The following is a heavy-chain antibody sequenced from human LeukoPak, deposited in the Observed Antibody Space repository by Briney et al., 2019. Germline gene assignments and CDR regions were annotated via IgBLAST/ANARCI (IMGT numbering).Heavy chain of an antibody. J-gene: IGHJ6*02. CDR1: GGSISSYY. V-gene: IGHV4-59*12. CDR2: IYYSGST. D-gene: IGHD6-13*01. CDR3: ARGRVQQLVQYYYGMDV. Sequence: PSETLSLTCTVSGGSISSYYWSWIRQPPGKGLEWIGSIYYSGSTYYNPSLKSRVTISVDTSKNQFSLKLGSVTAADTAVYYCARGRVQQLVQYYYGMDVWGQGTTVTVSS.